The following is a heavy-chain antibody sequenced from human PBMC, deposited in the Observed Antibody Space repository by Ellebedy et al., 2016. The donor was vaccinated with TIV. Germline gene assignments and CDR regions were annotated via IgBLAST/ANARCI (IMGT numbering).Heavy chain of an antibody. CDR2: IIPIFGTA. CDR3: ARDIPTYGDYSSSFLALHY. Sequence: SVKVSCXASGGTFSSYAISWVRQAPGQGLEWMGGIIPIFGTANYAQKFQGRVTITADESTSTAYMELSSLRSEDTAVYYCARDIPTYGDYSSSFLALHYWGQGTLVTVSS. V-gene: IGHV1-69*13. D-gene: IGHD4-17*01. J-gene: IGHJ4*02. CDR1: GGTFSSYA.